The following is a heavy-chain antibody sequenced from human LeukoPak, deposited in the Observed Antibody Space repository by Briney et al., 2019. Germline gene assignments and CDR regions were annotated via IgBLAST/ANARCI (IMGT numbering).Heavy chain of an antibody. CDR1: GFTFTNYA. CDR2: ISGSGGST. J-gene: IGHJ4*02. D-gene: IGHD3-22*01. CDR3: ASDPRPCDDSSGYVAY. V-gene: IGHV3-23*01. Sequence: GGSLRLSCAASGFTFTNYAMSWVRQTPGKGLEWVSAISGSGGSTYYADSVKGRFTISRDNSRSTLYLQMNSLRAEDTAVYYCASDPRPCDDSSGYVAYWGQGTQVTVSS.